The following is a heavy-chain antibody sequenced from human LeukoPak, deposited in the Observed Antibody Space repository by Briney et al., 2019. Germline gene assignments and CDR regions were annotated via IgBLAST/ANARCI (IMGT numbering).Heavy chain of an antibody. CDR3: AKHRGSGISYLYSFDD. J-gene: IGHJ4*02. CDR2: ISASGGDT. D-gene: IGHD3-10*01. V-gene: IGHV3-23*01. CDR1: GLTFSRYS. Sequence: GGSLRLSCVVSGLTFSRYSMSWVRQAPGKGLEWVSGISASGGDTWYPDSVKGRFTISRDNSKTTLYLQMNSLRAEDTAVYYCAKHRGSGISYLYSFDDWGQGTLVTVSS.